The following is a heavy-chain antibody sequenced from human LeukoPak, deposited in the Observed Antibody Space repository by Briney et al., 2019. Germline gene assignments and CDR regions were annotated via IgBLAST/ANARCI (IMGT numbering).Heavy chain of an antibody. CDR2: IYYSGST. Sequence: KPSETLSLTCTVSGGSISSYYWSWIRQPPGKGLEWIGYIYYSGSTNYNRSLKSRVTISVDTSKNQFSLKLSSVTAADTAVYYCAREINDILTGYFDYWGQGTLVTVSS. CDR3: AREINDILTGYFDY. J-gene: IGHJ4*02. D-gene: IGHD3-9*01. V-gene: IGHV4-59*01. CDR1: GGSISSYY.